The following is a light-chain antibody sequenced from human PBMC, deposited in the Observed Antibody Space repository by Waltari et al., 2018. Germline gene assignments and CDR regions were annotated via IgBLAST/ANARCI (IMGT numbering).Light chain of an antibody. CDR1: SNDVGAYHY. CDR3: CSYTGTYTWV. CDR2: NVS. J-gene: IGLJ3*02. V-gene: IGLV2-11*01. Sequence: QSALTQPRSVSGSPGQSVTISCPGTSNDVGAYHYVSCHQQPPGKAPTLMIYNVSKRPSGVPDRFSASKSGNTASLTISGLQAEEEADYYCCSYTGTYTWVFGGGTKLTVL.